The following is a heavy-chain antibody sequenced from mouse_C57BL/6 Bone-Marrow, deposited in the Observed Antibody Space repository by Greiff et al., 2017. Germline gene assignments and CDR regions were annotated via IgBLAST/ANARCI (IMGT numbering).Heavy chain of an antibody. CDR2: INPNYGTT. V-gene: IGHV1-39*01. CDR1: GYSFTDYY. D-gene: IGHD1-1*01. J-gene: IGHJ4*01. Sequence: EVQLQQSGPELVKPGASVKISCKASGYSFTDYYMNWVKQSNGKSLEWIGVINPNYGTTSYNQKFKGKATLTVDQSSSTAYMQLNSLTSEDSAVXYCARYYYGSRPYYAMDYWGQGTSVTVSS. CDR3: ARYYYGSRPYYAMDY.